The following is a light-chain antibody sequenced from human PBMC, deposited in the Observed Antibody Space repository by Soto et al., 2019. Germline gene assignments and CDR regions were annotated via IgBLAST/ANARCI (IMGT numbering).Light chain of an antibody. V-gene: IGKV1-39*01. CDR3: QQSYSVPLT. CDR1: QNIVNY. CDR2: GAS. J-gene: IGKJ4*01. Sequence: DIQMTQSPSSLSASVGDRVTITCRASQNIVNYLNWYQRKPEKAPKLLIYGASSLQRGVPSRFSGSGSGTDFTLTISTLQPEDFATFYCQQSYSVPLTFGGGTKVEIK.